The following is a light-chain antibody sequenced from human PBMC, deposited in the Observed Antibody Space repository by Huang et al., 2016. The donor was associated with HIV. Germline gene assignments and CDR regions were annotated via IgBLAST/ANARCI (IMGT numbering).Light chain of an antibody. CDR2: EVS. CDR1: QSLLHTDVKTY. CDR3: MQTLRAAT. V-gene: IGKV2D-29*02. Sequence: IMMTQAPLSLSVSPGQPASISCHSSQSLLHTDVKTYLYWYFKKPGQSPQLLIYEVSNRFSGVADRLSGSGSGTDFTLKISRVEAGDVGLYYCMQTLRAATFGQGTKVEIK. J-gene: IGKJ1*01.